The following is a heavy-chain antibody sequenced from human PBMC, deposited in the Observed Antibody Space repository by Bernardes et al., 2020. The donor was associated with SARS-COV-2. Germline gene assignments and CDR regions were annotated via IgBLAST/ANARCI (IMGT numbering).Heavy chain of an antibody. CDR3: SRVAYYGSGSYYRLLSFAN. J-gene: IGHJ4*02. CDR1: GGSISGYY. CDR2: VYYRGST. V-gene: IGHV4-59*01. Sequence: SETLSLTCTVSGGSISGYYWNWIRQPPGKGLEWIGYVYYRGSTNYNPSPKSRVTISVDTSKNQFSLSLSSVTAADTAVYYCSRVAYYGSGSYYRLLSFANWGQGILVTVSS. D-gene: IGHD3-10*01.